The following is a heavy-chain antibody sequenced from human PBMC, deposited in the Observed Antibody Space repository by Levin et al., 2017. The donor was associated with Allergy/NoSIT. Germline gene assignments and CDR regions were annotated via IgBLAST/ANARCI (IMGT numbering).Heavy chain of an antibody. CDR2: ISSSSSTI. V-gene: IGHV3-48*02. J-gene: IGHJ4*02. CDR3: ARDSTGFVVVPAAIDY. CDR1: GFTFSSYS. Sequence: GGSLRLSCAASGFTFSSYSMNWVRQAPGKGLEWVSYISSSSSTIYYADSVRGRFTISRDNAKNSLYLQMNSLRDEDTAVYYCARDSTGFVVVPAAIDYWGQGTLVTVSS. D-gene: IGHD2-2*01.